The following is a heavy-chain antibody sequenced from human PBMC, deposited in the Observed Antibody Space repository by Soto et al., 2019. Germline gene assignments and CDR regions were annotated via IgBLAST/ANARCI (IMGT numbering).Heavy chain of an antibody. J-gene: IGHJ5*01. CDR1: GGSLTSYY. D-gene: IGHD3-22*01. Sequence: QVQLQESGPGLVKPSETLSLTCTVSGGSLTSYYWAWIRQPPGKGLEWIGYIYYSGSTSYNPSINSRVTISVDSSNNQFSLNLSSVSAADTAVYYCARLGRYYQSLDSWGQGTLVTVSS. CDR2: IYYSGST. CDR3: ARLGRYYQSLDS. V-gene: IGHV4-59*08.